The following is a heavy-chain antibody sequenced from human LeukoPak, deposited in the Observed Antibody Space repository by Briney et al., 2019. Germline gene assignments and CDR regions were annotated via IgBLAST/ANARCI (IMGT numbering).Heavy chain of an antibody. V-gene: IGHV3-21*01. Sequence: GGSLRLSCVASGFTFNNHAMSWVRQAPGKGLEWVSSISSSSSYIYYADSVKGRFTISRDNAKNSLYLQMNSLRAEDTAVYYCARGSYASSWLADYWGQGTLVTVSS. CDR3: ARGSYASSWLADY. CDR1: GFTFNNHA. J-gene: IGHJ4*02. D-gene: IGHD4-17*01. CDR2: ISSSSSYI.